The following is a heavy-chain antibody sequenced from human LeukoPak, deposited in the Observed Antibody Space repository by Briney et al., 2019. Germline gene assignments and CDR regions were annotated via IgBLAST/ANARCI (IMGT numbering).Heavy chain of an antibody. Sequence: VIWYDGTSKDYADSVKGRFTISRDNSKNTLYLQMNSLRAEDTAVYYCAKVGDGYNYSGMDVWGQGTTVTVSS. J-gene: IGHJ6*02. V-gene: IGHV3-33*06. D-gene: IGHD5-12*01. CDR2: IWYDGTSK. CDR3: AKVGDGYNYSGMDV.